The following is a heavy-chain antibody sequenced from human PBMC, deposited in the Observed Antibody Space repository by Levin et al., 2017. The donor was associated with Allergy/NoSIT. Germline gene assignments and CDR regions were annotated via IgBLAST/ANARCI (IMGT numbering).Heavy chain of an antibody. J-gene: IGHJ2*01. CDR2: ISYDGSNK. D-gene: IGHD2-2*01. Sequence: LSLTCAASGFTFSNYGMHWVRQAPGKGLEWVSVISYDGSNKYYADSVKGRFTISRDNSKNTLYMEMNSLRDDDTAVYYCVKVANALGYCTSTNCHDWYFDLWGRGTLVTVSS. CDR3: VKVANALGYCTSTNCHDWYFDL. V-gene: IGHV3-30*18. CDR1: GFTFSNYG.